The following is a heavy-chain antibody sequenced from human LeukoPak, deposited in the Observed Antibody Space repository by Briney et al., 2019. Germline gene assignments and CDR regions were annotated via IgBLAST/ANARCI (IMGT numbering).Heavy chain of an antibody. CDR3: ARGGSGIMITFGGVDY. V-gene: IGHV1-8*01. J-gene: IGHJ4*02. CDR1: GYTFTSYD. D-gene: IGHD3-16*01. Sequence: GASVKVSCKASGYTFTSYDINWVRQATGQGLEWMGWMNLNSGNTGYAQKFQGRVTMTRNTSISTAYMELSSLRSEDTAVYYCARGGSGIMITFGGVDYWGQGTLVTVSS. CDR2: MNLNSGNT.